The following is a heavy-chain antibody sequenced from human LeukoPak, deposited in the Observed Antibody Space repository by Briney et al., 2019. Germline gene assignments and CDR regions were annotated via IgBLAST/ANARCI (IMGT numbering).Heavy chain of an antibody. Sequence: SETLSLTCTVSGGSISSGSYYWSWIRQPAGKGLEWIGRIYTSGSTNYNPSLKSRVTISVDTSKNRFSLKLSSVTAADTAVYYCARDSYDFWSGYYSDYWGQGTLVTVSS. V-gene: IGHV4-61*02. CDR2: IYTSGST. CDR3: ARDSYDFWSGYYSDY. D-gene: IGHD3-3*01. CDR1: GGSISSGSYY. J-gene: IGHJ4*02.